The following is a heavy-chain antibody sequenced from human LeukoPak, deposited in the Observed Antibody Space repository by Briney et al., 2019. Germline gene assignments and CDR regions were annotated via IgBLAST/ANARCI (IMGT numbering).Heavy chain of an antibody. CDR3: AKITASASDY. CDR1: GFTVSSNY. D-gene: IGHD1-14*01. V-gene: IGHV3-23*01. J-gene: IGHJ4*02. CDR2: ISGSGGIT. Sequence: GGSLRLSCAASGFTVSSNYMSWVRQTPGKGLEWVSVISGSGGITYYADSVKGRFTLSRDNSKNTLYLQMNSLRAEDTAVYYCAKITASASDYWGQGTQVTVSS.